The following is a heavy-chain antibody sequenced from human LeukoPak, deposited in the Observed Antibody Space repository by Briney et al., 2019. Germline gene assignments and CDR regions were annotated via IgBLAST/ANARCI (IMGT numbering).Heavy chain of an antibody. CDR3: ARWIGEPPSNFDY. D-gene: IGHD3-10*01. CDR2: INHSGST. J-gene: IGHJ4*02. Sequence: SETLSLTCAVYGGSFSGYYWSWIRQPPGKGLEWIGEINHSGSTNYNPSLKSRVTISVDTSKNQFSLKLSSVTAADTAVYYCARWIGEPPSNFDYWGQGTLVTVSS. V-gene: IGHV4-34*01. CDR1: GGSFSGYY.